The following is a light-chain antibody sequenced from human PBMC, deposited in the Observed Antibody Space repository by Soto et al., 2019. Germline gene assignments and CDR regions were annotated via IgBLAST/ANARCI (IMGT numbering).Light chain of an antibody. CDR3: QQYNNWPMWT. Sequence: EIVLTQSPATLSLSPGERATLSCRASQSITRNLAWYQQSPGQAPRLLIYGASTRATGIPARFSGSGSGTEFTLTINSLRSEDFAVYYCQQYNNWPMWTFGQGTKVDI. CDR1: QSITRN. CDR2: GAS. V-gene: IGKV3-15*01. J-gene: IGKJ1*01.